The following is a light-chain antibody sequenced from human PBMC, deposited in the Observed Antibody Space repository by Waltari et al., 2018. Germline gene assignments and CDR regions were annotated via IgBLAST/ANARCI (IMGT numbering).Light chain of an antibody. CDR2: SND. V-gene: IGLV1-44*01. Sequence: QSVLTQPPSASGAPGQRVTISCSGTYSNAGNNVVNWYQQGPGTVPKLLIYSNDQRPSGVPDRFSGAKAGSSASLAISGLRSEDEAEYFCASWDDSPNGRWVFGGGTKVTVL. CDR3: ASWDDSPNGRWV. CDR1: YSNAGNNV. J-gene: IGLJ3*02.